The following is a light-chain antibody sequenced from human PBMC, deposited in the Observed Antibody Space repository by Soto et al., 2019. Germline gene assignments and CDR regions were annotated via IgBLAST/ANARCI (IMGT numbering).Light chain of an antibody. CDR3: QKYDTVPWA. J-gene: IGKJ1*01. CDR2: AAS. Sequence: DIQMTQSPSSLSASLGDRVTITCRASQGIKKYVDWYQQKPGKVPKLLIYAASRLQSGVPSRFSGSGSGTDFTLTISSLQPEDFATYYCQKYDTVPWAFGQGTKVDIK. V-gene: IGKV1-27*01. CDR1: QGIKKY.